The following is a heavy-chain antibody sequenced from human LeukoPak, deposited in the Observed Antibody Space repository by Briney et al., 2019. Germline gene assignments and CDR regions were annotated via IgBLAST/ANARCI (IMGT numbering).Heavy chain of an antibody. CDR2: ISAYNGNT. J-gene: IGHJ4*02. CDR1: GYTFTSCG. V-gene: IGHV1-18*01. D-gene: IGHD3-9*01. Sequence: GASVKVSCKASGYTFTSCGISWVRQAPGQGLEWMGWISAYNGNTNYAQKLQGRVTMTTDTSTSTAYMELRSLRSDDTAVYYCARDMDILTGYPFIDYWGQGTLVTVSS. CDR3: ARDMDILTGYPFIDY.